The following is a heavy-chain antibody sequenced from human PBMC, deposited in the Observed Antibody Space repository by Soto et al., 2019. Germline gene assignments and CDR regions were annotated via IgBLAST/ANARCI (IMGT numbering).Heavy chain of an antibody. CDR3: ARGKYSSSSVNWFDP. CDR2: INPNSGGT. V-gene: IGHV1-2*04. J-gene: IGHJ5*02. Sequence: GASVKVSCKASGYTFTGYYMHWVRQAPGQGLEWMGWINPNSGGTNYAQKFQGWVTMTRDTSISTAYMELSRLRSDDTAVYYCARGKYSSSSVNWFDPWGQGTLVTV. D-gene: IGHD6-6*01. CDR1: GYTFTGYY.